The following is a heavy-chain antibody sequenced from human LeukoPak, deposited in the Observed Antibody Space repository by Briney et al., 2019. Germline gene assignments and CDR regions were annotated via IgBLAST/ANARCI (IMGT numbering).Heavy chain of an antibody. CDR1: GGTFSSYA. CDR2: IIPIFGTA. D-gene: IGHD3-3*01. CDR3: ARVNDFWSGYTYYFDY. J-gene: IGHJ4*02. Sequence: ASVKVSCKASGGTFSSYAISWVRQAPGQGLEWMGGIIPIFGTANYAQKFQGRVTITTDESTSTAYMELSSLRSGDTAVYYCARVNDFWSGYTYYFDYWGQGTLVTVSS. V-gene: IGHV1-69*05.